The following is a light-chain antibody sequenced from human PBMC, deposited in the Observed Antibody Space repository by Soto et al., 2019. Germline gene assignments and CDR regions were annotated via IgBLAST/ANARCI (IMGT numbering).Light chain of an antibody. CDR1: QSVNNNY. J-gene: IGKJ1*01. Sequence: VLTQSPGTLSLSPGERATLSCRASQSVNNNYLAWYQQKPGQSPRLLIYGASIRATGIPDRFSGSGSGTDFTLTISRLEPEDFAVYYCQQYGSSGTFGQGTKVDTK. CDR2: GAS. CDR3: QQYGSSGT. V-gene: IGKV3-20*01.